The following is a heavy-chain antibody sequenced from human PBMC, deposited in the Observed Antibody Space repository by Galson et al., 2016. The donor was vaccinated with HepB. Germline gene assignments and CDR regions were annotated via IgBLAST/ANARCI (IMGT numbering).Heavy chain of an antibody. CDR2: MNPKSGNT. D-gene: IGHD2-15*01. V-gene: IGHV1-8*01. CDR3: ARSCSGSTCNKFDS. Sequence: SCKAFGYTFTNYDINWVRQATGQGPEWMGWMNPKSGNTDYAQEFQGRVTMTRDTSTSTAYMELSSLRPEDTAVYYCARSCSGSTCNKFDSWGQGTVVTVSS. CDR1: GYTFTNYD. J-gene: IGHJ5*01.